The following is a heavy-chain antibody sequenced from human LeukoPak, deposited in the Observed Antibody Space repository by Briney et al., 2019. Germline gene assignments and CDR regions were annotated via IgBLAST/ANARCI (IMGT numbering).Heavy chain of an antibody. Sequence: ASVKVSCKASGYTFTSYDINWVRQATGQWLEWMGWMNPNSGNTGYAQKFQDRVTMTRNTSISTAYMELSSLRSEDTAVYYCARGSREYCSSTSCQYSSVYYYYYYMDVWGKGTTVTVSS. CDR3: ARGSREYCSSTSCQYSSVYYYYYYMDV. J-gene: IGHJ6*03. V-gene: IGHV1-8*01. CDR2: MNPNSGNT. CDR1: GYTFTSYD. D-gene: IGHD2-2*01.